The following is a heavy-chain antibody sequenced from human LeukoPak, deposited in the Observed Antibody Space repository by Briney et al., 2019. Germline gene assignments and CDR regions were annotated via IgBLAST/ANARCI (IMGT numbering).Heavy chain of an antibody. Sequence: SVKVSCKASGGTFSSYAISWVRQAPGQGLEWMGGIIPIFGTANYAQKFQGRVTITADKSTSTAYMELSSLRSEDTAVYYCARGGIAVARAYVWFDPWGQGTLVTVSS. CDR3: ARGGIAVARAYVWFDP. CDR1: GGTFSSYA. D-gene: IGHD6-19*01. V-gene: IGHV1-69*06. CDR2: IIPIFGTA. J-gene: IGHJ5*02.